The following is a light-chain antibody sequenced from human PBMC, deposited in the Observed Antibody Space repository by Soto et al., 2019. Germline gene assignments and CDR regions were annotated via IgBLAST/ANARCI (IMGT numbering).Light chain of an antibody. V-gene: IGKV1-5*03. Sequence: DIQRTQSPSILSASVGDRGTITCRASQTLSSWLAWYQQKPGKVPKLLSYKVSTLESGVPSRFSGCGSGTKFTLTISSRQPDDFAIYFCQQYGDYSFTFGQGTKLEIK. CDR2: KVS. J-gene: IGKJ2*01. CDR1: QTLSSW. CDR3: QQYGDYSFT.